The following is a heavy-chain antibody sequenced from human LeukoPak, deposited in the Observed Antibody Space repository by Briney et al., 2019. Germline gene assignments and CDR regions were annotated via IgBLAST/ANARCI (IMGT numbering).Heavy chain of an antibody. CDR3: AKGSYYDSSGSFYFDY. CDR2: ISGSGDNT. J-gene: IGHJ4*02. V-gene: IGHV3-23*01. CDR1: GFTFTNYW. D-gene: IGHD3-22*01. Sequence: GGSLRLSCAASGFTFTNYWMSWVRQAPGKGLEWVSGISGSGDNTYYADSVKGRFAISRDNSKNTLYVQVNSLGTEDTAAYYCAKGSYYDSSGSFYFDYWGQGTLVTVSS.